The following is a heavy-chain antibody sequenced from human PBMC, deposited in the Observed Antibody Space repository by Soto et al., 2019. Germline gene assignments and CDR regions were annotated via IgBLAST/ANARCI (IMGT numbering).Heavy chain of an antibody. CDR3: ARSIAPDYYYGMDV. V-gene: IGHV2-70*01. J-gene: IGHJ6*02. Sequence: SGATLGYPTQTLTLTCTFSWFTLSTRGMCVSWIRQPPGKALEWLALIDWDDDKYYSTSLKTRLTISKDTSKNQVVLTMTNMDPVDTATYYCARSIAPDYYYGMDVWGQGTSVTVSS. CDR1: WFTLSTRGMC. D-gene: IGHD6-13*01. CDR2: IDWDDDK.